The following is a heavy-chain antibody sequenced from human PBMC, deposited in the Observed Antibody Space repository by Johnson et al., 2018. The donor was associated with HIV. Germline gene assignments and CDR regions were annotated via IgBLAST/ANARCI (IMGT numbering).Heavy chain of an antibody. V-gene: IGHV3-30*04. CDR3: ARELGYSSSNDAFDI. Sequence: QVQLVESGGGVVQPGRSLRLSCAASGSTFSSYAMHWVRQAPGTGLVWVAVISYYGSNKYYADYVKGRFTISRDNSKNKLYLQMNSLRAEDTAVYYCARELGYSSSNDAFDIWGQGTMVTVSS. CDR2: ISYYGSNK. D-gene: IGHD6-13*01. J-gene: IGHJ3*02. CDR1: GSTFSSYA.